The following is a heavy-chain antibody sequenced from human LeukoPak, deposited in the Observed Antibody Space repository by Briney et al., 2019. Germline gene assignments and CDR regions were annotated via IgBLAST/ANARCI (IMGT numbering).Heavy chain of an antibody. CDR3: ARVQPIAAAGYFDY. D-gene: IGHD6-13*01. J-gene: IGHJ4*02. Sequence: PGGSLRLSCAASGFTFSSYWMSWVRQVPGKGLEWVANIKQDGSEKYYVDSVKGRFTISRDNAKNSLYLQMNSLRAEDTAVYYCARVQPIAAAGYFDYWGQGTLVTVSS. CDR1: GFTFSSYW. V-gene: IGHV3-7*01. CDR2: IKQDGSEK.